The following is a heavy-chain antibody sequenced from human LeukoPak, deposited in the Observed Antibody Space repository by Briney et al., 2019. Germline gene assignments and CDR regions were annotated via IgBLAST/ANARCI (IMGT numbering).Heavy chain of an antibody. Sequence: GRSLRLSCAASGFTFDDYAMHWVRQAPGKGLEWVSGISWNSGSIGYADSVKGRFTISRDNSKNTLYLQMNSLRAEDTAVYYCAKHYDSSGYLLDYWGQGTLVTVSS. V-gene: IGHV3-9*01. D-gene: IGHD3-22*01. CDR2: ISWNSGSI. J-gene: IGHJ4*02. CDR1: GFTFDDYA. CDR3: AKHYDSSGYLLDY.